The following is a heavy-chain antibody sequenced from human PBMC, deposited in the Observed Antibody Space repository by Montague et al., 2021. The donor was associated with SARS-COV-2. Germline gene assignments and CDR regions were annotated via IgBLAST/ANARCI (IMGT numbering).Heavy chain of an antibody. V-gene: IGHV4-59*08. CDR1: HFSITSYW. D-gene: IGHD3/OR15-3a*01. Sequence: SETLSLTCTVSHFSITSYWWSWIRQPPGKGLEWIGNIYYNGNTNXNSSLKSRVTMSADTSRNQFSLRVTSVTAADTAMYYCARLGLLPYYFDVWGRGAQVTVSS. CDR2: IYYNGNT. CDR3: ARLGLLPYYFDV. J-gene: IGHJ2*01.